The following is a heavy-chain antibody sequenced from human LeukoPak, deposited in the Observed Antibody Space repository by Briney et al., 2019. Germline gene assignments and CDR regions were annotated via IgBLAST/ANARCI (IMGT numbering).Heavy chain of an antibody. CDR3: ARVSKVSGYAPYYYYYMDV. Sequence: SETLSLTCTVSGGSISSYYWSWIRQPAGKGLEWIGRIYTSGSTNYNPSLKSRVTMSVDTSKNQFSLKLSSVTAADTAVYYCARVSKVSGYAPYYYYYMDVWGKGTTVTISS. CDR2: IYTSGST. V-gene: IGHV4-4*07. D-gene: IGHD5-12*01. CDR1: GGSISSYY. J-gene: IGHJ6*03.